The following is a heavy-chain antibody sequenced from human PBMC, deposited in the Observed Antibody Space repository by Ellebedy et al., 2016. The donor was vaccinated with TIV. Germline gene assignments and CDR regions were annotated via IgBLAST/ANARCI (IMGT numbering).Heavy chain of an antibody. Sequence: GEFLKISCAASGFIFSDYPMNWVRQAPGKGLEWVSAISSSSRSIYYADSVKGRFVISRDNGKNSLFLQMNSLRDEDTAVYYCVREDDTETVTPDYWGQGTQVTVSS. J-gene: IGHJ4*02. V-gene: IGHV3-21*01. CDR3: VREDDTETVTPDY. CDR1: GFIFSDYP. D-gene: IGHD4-23*01. CDR2: ISSSSRSI.